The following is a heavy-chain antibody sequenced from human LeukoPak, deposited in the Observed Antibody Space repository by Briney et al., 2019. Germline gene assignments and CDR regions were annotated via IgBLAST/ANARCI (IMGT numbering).Heavy chain of an antibody. Sequence: GGSLRLSCAASGFIFSSYAMRWVRQAPGKGLEWVSYVGSGGSTYYADSVKGRFTVSRGNSKSTLYLQMNSLTAEDTAVYYCAKMRGQYYHSYYMDAWGKGTTVTVSS. V-gene: IGHV3-23*01. CDR3: AKMRGQYYHSYYMDA. CDR1: GFIFSSYA. CDR2: VGSGGST. J-gene: IGHJ6*03.